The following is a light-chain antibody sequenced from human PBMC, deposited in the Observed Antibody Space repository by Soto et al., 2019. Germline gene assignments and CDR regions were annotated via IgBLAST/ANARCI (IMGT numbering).Light chain of an antibody. Sequence: DIVLTQSPGTLSLSPGERATLSCRASQIISSTYLGLYQQKPGQATRLLIYGASSRAAGIPYRFSGSGSGTDFTLTISRLEPEDFAVYYCQHYGTSLYTFGQGTKLEIK. V-gene: IGKV3-20*01. J-gene: IGKJ2*01. CDR1: QIISSTY. CDR3: QHYGTSLYT. CDR2: GAS.